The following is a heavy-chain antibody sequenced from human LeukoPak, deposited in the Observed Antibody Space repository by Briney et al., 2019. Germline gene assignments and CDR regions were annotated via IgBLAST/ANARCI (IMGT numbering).Heavy chain of an antibody. J-gene: IGHJ4*02. D-gene: IGHD6-6*01. V-gene: IGHV1-46*01. CDR1: GYTFPSYF. Sequence: ASVKVSCKASGYTFPSYFMHWVRQAPGQGLEWMGIINPTGGSTTYARKFQGRVTMTRDTSTSTVYMELSSLRSDDTAVYYCARTAARRFDYWGQGTLVTVSS. CDR2: INPTGGST. CDR3: ARTAARRFDY.